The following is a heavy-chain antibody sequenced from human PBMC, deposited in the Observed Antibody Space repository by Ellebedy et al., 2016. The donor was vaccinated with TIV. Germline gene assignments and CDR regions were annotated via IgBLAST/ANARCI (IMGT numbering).Heavy chain of an antibody. CDR3: AYIAVAGPFDY. V-gene: IGHV4-4*07. Sequence: MPGGSLRLSCTVSGGSISSYYWSWIRQPAGKGLEWIGRIYTSGSTNYNPSLKSRVTMSVDTSKNQFSLKLSSVTAADTAVYYCAYIAVAGPFDYWGQGTLVTVSS. CDR1: GGSISSYY. CDR2: IYTSGST. J-gene: IGHJ4*02. D-gene: IGHD6-19*01.